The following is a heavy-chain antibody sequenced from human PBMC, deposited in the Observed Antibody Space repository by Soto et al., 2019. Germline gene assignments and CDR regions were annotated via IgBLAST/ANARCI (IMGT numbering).Heavy chain of an antibody. J-gene: IGHJ4*02. CDR1: GGSISSGDHY. CDR3: ARVDISSGSGTYFDY. Sequence: QVQLQESGPGLVKPSQTLSLTCTVSGGSISSGDHYWSWIRQPPGKGLEWIGYIYYSGSTFYNPSLRSRVTIAVATSETQFALKLTSVTAADTALYYCARVDISSGSGTYFDYWGQGTLVTVSS. CDR2: IYYSGST. D-gene: IGHD3-10*01. V-gene: IGHV4-30-4*08.